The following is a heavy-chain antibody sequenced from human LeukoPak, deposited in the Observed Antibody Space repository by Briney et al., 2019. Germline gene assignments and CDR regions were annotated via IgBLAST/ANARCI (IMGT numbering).Heavy chain of an antibody. V-gene: IGHV6-1*01. CDR3: ARSAIIAAAGTVDY. Sequence: SQTLSLTCAISGDSVSSNSAAWNWISQSPSRGLEWLGRTYYRSKWYNDYAVSVKSRITINPDTSKNQFSLQLNSVTPEDTAVYYCARSAIIAAAGTVDYWGQGTLVTVSS. CDR1: GDSVSSNSAA. D-gene: IGHD6-13*01. J-gene: IGHJ4*02. CDR2: TYYRSKWYN.